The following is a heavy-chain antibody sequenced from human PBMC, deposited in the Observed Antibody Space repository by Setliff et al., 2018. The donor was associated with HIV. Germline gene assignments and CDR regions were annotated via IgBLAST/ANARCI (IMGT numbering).Heavy chain of an antibody. D-gene: IGHD2-15*01. CDR3: ASEKVAWTVSDSFFEF. V-gene: IGHV4-59*01. J-gene: IGHJ4*02. CDR2: VYYSGNT. Sequence: PSETLSLTCSVSGVSMTNNYWTWIRQSPGKGLEWIGYVYYSGNTRYNPSLKSRVTISVDTSKNKFSLKLSSVTAADTAVYYCASEKVAWTVSDSFFEFWGQGVPVT. CDR1: GVSMTNNY.